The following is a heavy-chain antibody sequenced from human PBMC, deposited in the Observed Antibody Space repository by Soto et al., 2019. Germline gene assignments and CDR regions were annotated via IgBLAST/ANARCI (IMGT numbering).Heavy chain of an antibody. Sequence: SETLSLTCTVSGGSISSYYWSWIRQPPGKGLEWIGYIYYSGSTNYNPSLKSRVTISVDTSKNQFSLKLSSVTAADTAVYYCARHRLWYFDYWGQGTLVTVSS. CDR3: ARHRLWYFDY. V-gene: IGHV4-59*08. D-gene: IGHD2-21*01. CDR2: IYYSGST. CDR1: GGSISSYY. J-gene: IGHJ4*02.